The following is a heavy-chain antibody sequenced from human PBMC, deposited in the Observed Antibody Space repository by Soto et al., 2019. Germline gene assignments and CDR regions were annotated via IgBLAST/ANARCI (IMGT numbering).Heavy chain of an antibody. CDR3: ARSITPSAFEI. CDR2: IYHSGST. V-gene: IGHV4-30-2*01. J-gene: IGHJ3*02. Sequence: PSETLSLTCAVSGGSINSGGYSWSWIRQPPGKGLEWIGYIYHSGSTYYNPSLKSRVTISVDRSKNQFSLKLSSVTAADTAVYYCARSITPSAFEIWGQGTMVT. D-gene: IGHD3-10*01. CDR1: GGSINSGGYS.